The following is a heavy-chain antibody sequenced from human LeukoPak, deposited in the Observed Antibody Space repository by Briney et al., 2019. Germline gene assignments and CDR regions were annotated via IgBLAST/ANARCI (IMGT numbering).Heavy chain of an antibody. Sequence: PGGSLRLSCAASGFTFSSYIMNWVRRAPGKGLEWVSYISSSSSTIYYADSVKGRFTLSRDNAKNSLYLQMNSLRAEDTAVYYCASTGRYCTSTSCSNYFHYWGQGTLVTVSS. CDR3: ASTGRYCTSTSCSNYFHY. CDR1: GFTFSSYI. J-gene: IGHJ4*02. CDR2: ISSSSSTI. D-gene: IGHD2-2*01. V-gene: IGHV3-48*04.